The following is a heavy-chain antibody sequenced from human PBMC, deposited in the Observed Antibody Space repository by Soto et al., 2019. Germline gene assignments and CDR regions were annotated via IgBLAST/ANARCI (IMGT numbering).Heavy chain of an antibody. CDR3: AYGGSCDY. CDR2: ISSSGSTI. V-gene: IGHV3-48*03. D-gene: IGHD1-26*01. J-gene: IGHJ4*02. CDR1: GFSFNTYE. Sequence: EVQLVESGGGXVQPGGSLRLSCAASGFSFNTYEMNWVRQAPGKGLEWVSYISSSGSTIYYADSVKGRFTVSRDNGKNSLYLQRNSLRAEDTAVYYCAYGGSCDYWGQGTQVTVSS.